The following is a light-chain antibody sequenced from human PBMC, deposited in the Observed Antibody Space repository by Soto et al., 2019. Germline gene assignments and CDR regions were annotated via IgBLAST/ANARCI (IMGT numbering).Light chain of an antibody. Sequence: EIVLTQSPGTLSLSPGERATLSCRASQSVSSSYLAWYQQKPGQAPRLLIYGASSRATGIPDRFSGSGSGTDFTLTIIRLAPEYFAVYYCQQYGSSLLYTFGQGTKLEIK. J-gene: IGKJ2*01. CDR1: QSVSSSY. CDR3: QQYGSSLLYT. CDR2: GAS. V-gene: IGKV3-20*01.